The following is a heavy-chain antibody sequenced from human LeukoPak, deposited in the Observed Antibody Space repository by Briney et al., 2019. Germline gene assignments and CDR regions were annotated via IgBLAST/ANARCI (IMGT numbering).Heavy chain of an antibody. D-gene: IGHD6-19*01. CDR2: VYSTGHT. V-gene: IGHV4-4*08. J-gene: IGHJ5*02. Sequence: SETLSLTCSVSDDSISTYYWSWLRQPQGKGPEWMGFVYSTGHTNYNPSLKSRVTMSLDTSKNQFSLKLSSVTAADTAVYYCAAVALSWFDPWGQGTLVTVSS. CDR1: DDSISTYY. CDR3: AAVALSWFDP.